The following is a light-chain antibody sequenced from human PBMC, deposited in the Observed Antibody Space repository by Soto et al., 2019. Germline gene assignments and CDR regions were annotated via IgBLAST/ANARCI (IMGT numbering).Light chain of an antibody. J-gene: IGLJ1*01. CDR1: SSDVGSYNY. CDR3: SSYTSSSTL. CDR2: AVS. V-gene: IGLV2-14*01. Sequence: QSALTQPASVSGSPGQSITISCTGTSSDVGSYNYVSWYQQHPGKAPKIMIYAVSDRASGISIRFSGSKSGNTASLTISGLQTEDDSDYYCSSYTSSSTLFGTGTKLTVL.